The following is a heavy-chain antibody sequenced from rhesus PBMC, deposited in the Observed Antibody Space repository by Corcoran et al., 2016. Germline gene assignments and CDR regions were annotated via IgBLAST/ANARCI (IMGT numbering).Heavy chain of an antibody. Sequence: QVQLQESGPGVVKPSETLSLTCAVSGGSISDSYRWSWIRQPPGKGLEWIGYIYGSSTSTNYNPSLKSLVTISKDTSKNQFSLKLSSVTAADTAVYYCARTGYYLGAFDFWGQGLRVTVSS. V-gene: IGHV4S10*01. CDR2: IYGSSTST. CDR1: GGSISDSYR. D-gene: IGHD3-3*01. J-gene: IGHJ3*01. CDR3: ARTGYYLGAFDF.